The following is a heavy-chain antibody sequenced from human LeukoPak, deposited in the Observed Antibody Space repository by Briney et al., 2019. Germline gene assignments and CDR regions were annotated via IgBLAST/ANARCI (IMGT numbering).Heavy chain of an antibody. CDR1: GGTFSNYA. Sequence: SVKVSCKASGGTFSNYAISWVRQAPGQGLEWMGRIIPILGIANYAQKFQGGITITADKSTSTAYMELSSLRSEDTAVYYCARDQEAVTTDYFYYAMDVWGQGTTLTVSS. V-gene: IGHV1-69*04. D-gene: IGHD4-11*01. J-gene: IGHJ6*02. CDR2: IIPILGIA. CDR3: ARDQEAVTTDYFYYAMDV.